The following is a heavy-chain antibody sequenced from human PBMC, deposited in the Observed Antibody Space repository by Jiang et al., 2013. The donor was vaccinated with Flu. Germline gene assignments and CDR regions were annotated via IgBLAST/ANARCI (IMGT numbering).Heavy chain of an antibody. D-gene: IGHD3-10*01. V-gene: IGHV4-39*06. Sequence: GSGLVKPSETLSLTCTVSGGSISSSSYYWGWIRQPPGKGLEWIGSIYYSGSTYYNPSLKSRVTISVDTSKNHFTLHLGSVTAADTAVYYCARDPGSGGDSPRHFDLWGRGALVTVSS. CDR2: IYYSGST. J-gene: IGHJ2*01. CDR3: ARDPGSGGDSPRHFDL. CDR1: GGSISSSSYY.